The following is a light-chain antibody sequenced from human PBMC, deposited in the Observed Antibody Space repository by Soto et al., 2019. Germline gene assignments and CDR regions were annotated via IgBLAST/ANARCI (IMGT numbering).Light chain of an antibody. CDR3: QQTYTTPPET. J-gene: IGKJ3*01. CDR1: QRISTY. Sequence: EINITQSPSTLSVSKGDGVTITCRASQRISTYLDWYQQKPGKAPKLLIYAASSLRSGVPSRFSGSGYGTNFTLIISSLQPEDFATYYCQQTYTTPPETFGPGTKVDIK. V-gene: IGKV1-39*01. CDR2: AAS.